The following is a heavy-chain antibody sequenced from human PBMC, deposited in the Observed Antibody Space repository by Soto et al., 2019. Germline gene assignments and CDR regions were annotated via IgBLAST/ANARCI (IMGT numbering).Heavy chain of an antibody. CDR3: ARVGSGRGSYYGGFDD. J-gene: IGHJ4*02. CDR1: GYTFTSYA. Sequence: QVQLVQSGAEVKKPGASVKVSCKASGYTFTSYAMHWVRQAPGQRLEWMGCINAGNGNTKYSQKFQGRVTITRDTSASKAYKGLGSLRSEDTAVYYCARVGSGRGSYYGGFDDWGQGTLVTVSS. CDR2: INAGNGNT. D-gene: IGHD1-26*01. V-gene: IGHV1-3*01.